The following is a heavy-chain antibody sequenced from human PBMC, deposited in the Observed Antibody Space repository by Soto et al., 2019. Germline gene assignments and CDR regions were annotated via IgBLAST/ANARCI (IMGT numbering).Heavy chain of an antibody. D-gene: IGHD2-2*01. CDR1: GGSISSSSYY. J-gene: IGHJ5*02. V-gene: IGHV4-39*01. CDR3: ARHVGYCTSSICLGGWFAP. CDR2: IYYSGST. Sequence: PSETLSLTCTVSGGSISSSSYYWGWIRQPPGKGLEWIGSIYYSGSTYYNPSLKSRVTISVDTSKNQFSLKLSSVTAADTAVYYCARHVGYCTSSICLGGWFAPWGQGTLVTVSS.